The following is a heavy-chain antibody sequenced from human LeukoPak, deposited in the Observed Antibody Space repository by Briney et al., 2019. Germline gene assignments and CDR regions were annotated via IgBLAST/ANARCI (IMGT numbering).Heavy chain of an antibody. CDR2: IIPIFGTA. J-gene: IGHJ4*02. V-gene: IGHV1-69*06. CDR3: ARGVQSYSGSYDY. Sequence: VASVKVSCKASGGTFSSYAISWVRQAPGQGLEWMGGIIPIFGTANYAQKFQGRVTITADKSTSTAYMELSSLRSEDTAVYYCARGVQSYSGSYDYWGQGTLVTVSS. CDR1: GGTFSSYA. D-gene: IGHD1-26*01.